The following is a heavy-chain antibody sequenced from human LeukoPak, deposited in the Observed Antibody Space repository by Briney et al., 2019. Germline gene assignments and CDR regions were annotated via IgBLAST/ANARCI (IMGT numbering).Heavy chain of an antibody. CDR2: MNPNSGNT. V-gene: IGHV1-8*01. D-gene: IGHD2-15*01. Sequence: GASVKVSCKASGYTFTSYDINWVRQATGQGLEWMGWMNPNSGNTGYAQKFQGRVTMTRDTSISTAYMELSRLRSDDTAVYYCAREFTSLVVSTEKFDYWGQGTLVTVSS. CDR1: GYTFTSYD. J-gene: IGHJ4*02. CDR3: AREFTSLVVSTEKFDY.